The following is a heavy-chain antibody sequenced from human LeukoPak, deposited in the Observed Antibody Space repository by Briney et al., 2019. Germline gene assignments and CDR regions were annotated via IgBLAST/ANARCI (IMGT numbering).Heavy chain of an antibody. CDR1: GFTSSSYW. CDR2: ILQDGSEK. Sequence: GGSLRPSCAASGFTSSSYWMSWVRQTPGTGLEWVAIILQDGSEKHYVASVKGRFTISRDNAKNSVYLQMNGLRAEDTAVYYCARAGAYSSSSPAGLWGQGTLVTVSS. CDR3: ARAGAYSSSSPAGL. J-gene: IGHJ4*02. D-gene: IGHD6-6*01. V-gene: IGHV3-7*01.